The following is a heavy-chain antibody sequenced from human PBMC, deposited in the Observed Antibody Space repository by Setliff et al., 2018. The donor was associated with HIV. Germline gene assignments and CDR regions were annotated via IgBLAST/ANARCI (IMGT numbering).Heavy chain of an antibody. V-gene: IGHV4-31*03. CDR1: GGSISSGTYY. J-gene: IGHJ4*02. CDR2: IYYSGST. CDR3: ARDRSDYYNLPGYFDH. D-gene: IGHD3-3*01. Sequence: SETLSLTCTVSGGSISSGTYYRSWIRQHPGKGLEWIGYIYYSGSTYYNPPLKSRVTISVDTSRNQFSLKLSSVTAADTAVYYCARDRSDYYNLPGYFDHWGQGTPVTVSS.